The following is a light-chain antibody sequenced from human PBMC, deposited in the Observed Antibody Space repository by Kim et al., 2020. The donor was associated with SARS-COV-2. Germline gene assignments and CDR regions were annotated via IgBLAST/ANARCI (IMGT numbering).Light chain of an antibody. Sequence: QSALTQPASVSGSPGQSITISCTGTNSDVGTYNLVSWYQQHPGKAPKLMIYEVNNRPSGVSDRFSGSKSGNTASLTISGLQAEDEADYYCSSYAGSGLGVFGGGTKVTVL. CDR3: SSYAGSGLGV. CDR1: NSDVGTYNL. J-gene: IGLJ3*02. V-gene: IGLV2-23*02. CDR2: EVN.